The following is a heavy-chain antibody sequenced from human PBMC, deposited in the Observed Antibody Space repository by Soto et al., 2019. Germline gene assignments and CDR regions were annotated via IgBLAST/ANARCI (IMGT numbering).Heavy chain of an antibody. CDR3: AGSWSGYGDFPY. CDR1: GFTVRNNY. D-gene: IGHD3-3*01. J-gene: IGHJ4*02. V-gene: IGHV3-66*01. CDR2: IYSGGST. Sequence: EVQLVESGGGLVQPGGSLRVSCAVTGFTVRNNYMSWVRQAPGKGLEWISVIYSGGSTYYVDSVKGRFTISRDNSNNTLYLQMDSLSAEDTAVYYCAGSWSGYGDFPYWGQGALLTVSS.